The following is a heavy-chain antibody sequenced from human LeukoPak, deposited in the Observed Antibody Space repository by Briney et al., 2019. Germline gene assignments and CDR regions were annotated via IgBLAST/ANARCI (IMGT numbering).Heavy chain of an antibody. Sequence: GGSLRLSCAASGFTFSSYEMNWVRQAPGKGLEWVSYISSSGGTIYYADSVKGRFTISRDNAKNSLYLQMNSLRAEDTAVYYCARVSPNTVTTLQYFDYWGQGTLVTVSS. J-gene: IGHJ4*02. CDR2: ISSSGGTI. CDR1: GFTFSSYE. CDR3: ARVSPNTVTTLQYFDY. D-gene: IGHD4-17*01. V-gene: IGHV3-48*03.